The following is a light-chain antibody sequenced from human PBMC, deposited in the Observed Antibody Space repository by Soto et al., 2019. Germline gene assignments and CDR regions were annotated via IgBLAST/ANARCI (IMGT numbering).Light chain of an antibody. CDR1: QDIRCD. CDR3: LQNNNYPLT. J-gene: IGKJ4*01. Sequence: AIQMTQSPSSLSASVGDRVTVTCRASQDIRCDVGWYQQKPGQAPKVLMYAASRLHSGVPSRFSGSGSGTDLVLTISSLQPEDVATYYCLQNNNYPLTFGGGTKVEIK. CDR2: AAS. V-gene: IGKV1-6*01.